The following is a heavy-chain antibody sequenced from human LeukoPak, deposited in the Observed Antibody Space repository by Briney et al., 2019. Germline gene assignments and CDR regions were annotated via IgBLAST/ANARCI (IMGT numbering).Heavy chain of an antibody. Sequence: SETLSLTCTVSGGSISSYYWSWIRQPPGEGLEWIGYIYYSGSTNYNPSLKSRVTISVDTSKNHFSLKLSSVTAADTAVYYCARDLHYYYDSSGYPYYFDYWGQGTLVTVSS. CDR3: ARDLHYYYDSSGYPYYFDY. CDR1: GGSISSYY. D-gene: IGHD3-22*01. CDR2: IYYSGST. J-gene: IGHJ4*02. V-gene: IGHV4-59*12.